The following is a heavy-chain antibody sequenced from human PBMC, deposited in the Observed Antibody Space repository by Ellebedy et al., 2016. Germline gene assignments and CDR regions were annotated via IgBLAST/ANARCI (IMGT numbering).Heavy chain of an antibody. D-gene: IGHD3-10*01. CDR3: AKDGRYYGSGSYENYFFDY. CDR1: GFTFSRYG. CDR2: ISYDGSNK. J-gene: IGHJ4*02. Sequence: GESLKISXAASGFTFSRYGMHWVRQAPGKGLEWVAFISYDGSNKYYTDSVRGRYTISRDNSKNTLYLQMDSLRADDTAVFYCAKDGRYYGSGSYENYFFDYWGQGTLVTVSS. V-gene: IGHV3-30*18.